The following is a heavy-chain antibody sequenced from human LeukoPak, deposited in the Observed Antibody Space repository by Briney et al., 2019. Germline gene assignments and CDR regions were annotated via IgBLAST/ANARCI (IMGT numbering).Heavy chain of an antibody. CDR2: INHSGST. Sequence: SETLSLTCAVYGGSFSGYYWSWIRQPPGKGLEWIGEINHSGSTNYNPSLKSRVTISVDTPKNQFSLKLSSVTAADTAVYYCARGRVRGVIIRGLVDYWGQGTLVTVSS. V-gene: IGHV4-34*01. CDR3: ARGRVRGVIIRGLVDY. J-gene: IGHJ4*02. D-gene: IGHD3-10*01. CDR1: GGSFSGYY.